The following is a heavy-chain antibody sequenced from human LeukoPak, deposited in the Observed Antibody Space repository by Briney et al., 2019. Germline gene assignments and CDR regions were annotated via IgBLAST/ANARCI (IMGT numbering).Heavy chain of an antibody. D-gene: IGHD6-19*01. CDR2: IYYSGST. J-gene: IGHJ4*02. CDR3: ARGSGWGDYFDY. Sequence: SETLSLTCTVSGGSISSYYWSWIRQPPGKGLEWIGYIYYSGSTNYNPSLKSRVTISVDTSKNQFSLKLSSVTAADTAVYYCARGSGWGDYFDYWGQGTLDTVSS. CDR1: GGSISSYY. V-gene: IGHV4-59*08.